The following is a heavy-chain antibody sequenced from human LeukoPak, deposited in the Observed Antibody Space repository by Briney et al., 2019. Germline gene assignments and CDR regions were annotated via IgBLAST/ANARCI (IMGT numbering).Heavy chain of an antibody. D-gene: IGHD5-18*01. V-gene: IGHV5-51*01. CDR1: GYSFTSYL. J-gene: IGHJ6*03. Sequence: GESLKFSCKGSGYSFTSYLIGWVRQMPGKGLEWMGIIYPGDSDTRYSPSFQGQVTISADKSISTAYLQRSSLKASDTAMYYCARHVEDTAMVTNYYYYYMDVWGKGTTVTVSS. CDR3: ARHVEDTAMVTNYYYYYMDV. CDR2: IYPGDSDT.